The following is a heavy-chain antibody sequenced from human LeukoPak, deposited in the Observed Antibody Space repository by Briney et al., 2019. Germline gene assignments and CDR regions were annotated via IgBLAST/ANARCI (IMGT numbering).Heavy chain of an antibody. CDR1: GYTFTSYY. D-gene: IGHD3-22*01. J-gene: IGHJ4*02. V-gene: IGHV1-46*01. Sequence: ASVKVSCKASGYTFTSYYMHWVRQAPGQGLEWMGIINPSGGSTSYAQKFQGRVTMTRDTSTSTVYMELSSLRSEDTAVYYCARDEAIYDSSGYAFDYWGQGTLVTVSS. CDR2: INPSGGST. CDR3: ARDEAIYDSSGYAFDY.